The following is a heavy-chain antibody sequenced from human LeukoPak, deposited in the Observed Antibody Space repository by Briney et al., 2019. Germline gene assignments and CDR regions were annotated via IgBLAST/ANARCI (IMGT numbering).Heavy chain of an antibody. V-gene: IGHV4-61*08. CDR2: IYHSGTT. J-gene: IGHJ6*03. CDR1: GGSISSGGYY. Sequence: SETLSLTCTVSGGSISSGGYYWSWIRQPPGKGLEWIGYIYHSGTTNYNPSLKSRLVMSVDTSKNQFSLKLSSVTAADTAVYYCARSAGYQLLEGYYYYMDVWGKGTTVTVSS. CDR3: ARSAGYQLLEGYYYYMDV. D-gene: IGHD2-2*01.